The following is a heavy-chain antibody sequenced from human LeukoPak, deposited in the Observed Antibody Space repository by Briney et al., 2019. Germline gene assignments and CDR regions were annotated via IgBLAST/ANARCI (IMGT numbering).Heavy chain of an antibody. D-gene: IGHD2-2*01. V-gene: IGHV3-30*04. J-gene: IGHJ1*01. CDR1: GFTLSSYA. Sequence: GGSLRLSCAASGFTLSSYAMHWVRQAPGKGREWVAVISYDGSNKYYADSVKGRFTISRDNTKNTLYLQMNSLRAEDTAVYYCARVGVAWDIVVVPAAGYFQHWGQGTLVTVSS. CDR2: ISYDGSNK. CDR3: ARVGVAWDIVVVPAAGYFQH.